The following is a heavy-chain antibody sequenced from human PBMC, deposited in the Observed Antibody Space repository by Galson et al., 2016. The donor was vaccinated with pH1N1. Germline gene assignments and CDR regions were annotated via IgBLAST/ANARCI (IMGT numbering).Heavy chain of an antibody. D-gene: IGHD3-9*01. CDR1: NGSISSGDYF. CDR2: IYYSGNT. V-gene: IGHV4-30-4*08. Sequence: TLSLTCTVSNGSISSGDYFWSWIRQPPGKGLEWIGYIYYSGNTYYTPSLKSRFTLSLDTSKNQFSLRLTSVTATDTAIYYCARGRDYDILTGSSYYFDFWGQGTLVTVSS. J-gene: IGHJ4*02. CDR3: ARGRDYDILTGSSYYFDF.